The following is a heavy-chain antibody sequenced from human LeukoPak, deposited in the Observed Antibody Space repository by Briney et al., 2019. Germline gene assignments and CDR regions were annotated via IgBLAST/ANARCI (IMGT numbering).Heavy chain of an antibody. V-gene: IGHV4-4*07. CDR2: MYISGST. J-gene: IGHJ4*02. D-gene: IGHD1-26*01. CDR1: GVSITNYY. Sequence: SETLSLTCTVSGVSITNYYWAWIRQPAGKGLEWIGRMYISGSTYYNPSLKSRVTISIDKANNQFSLKLRSVTAADTAVYYCARDYLVGAPLDSWGQGTQVTVSS. CDR3: ARDYLVGAPLDS.